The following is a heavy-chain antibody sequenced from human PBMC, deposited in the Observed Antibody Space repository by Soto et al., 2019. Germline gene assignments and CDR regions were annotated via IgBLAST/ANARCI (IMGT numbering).Heavy chain of an antibody. V-gene: IGHV4-39*01. CDR3: VRQVGDYYFGQ. CDR1: GGSMRSTNYY. D-gene: IGHD4-17*01. J-gene: IGHJ4*02. Sequence: SLTCTVSGGSMRSTNYYWGWIRQPPGKGLEWIGNVFFNGITFYKPSLESRVSISVDTSKSQFSLRLNSVTAADTAVYYCVRQVGDYYFGQWGQGTLVTVSS. CDR2: VFFNGIT.